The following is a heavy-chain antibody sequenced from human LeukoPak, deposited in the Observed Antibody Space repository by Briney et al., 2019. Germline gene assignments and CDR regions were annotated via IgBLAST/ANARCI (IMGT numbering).Heavy chain of an antibody. CDR1: GFTFSSYW. CDR3: AKRIVVVIDAFDI. J-gene: IGHJ3*02. V-gene: IGHV3-74*01. D-gene: IGHD3-22*01. Sequence: PGGSLRLSCAASGFTFSSYWMHWVRQAPGKGLVWVSRINSDGSSTSYADSVKGRFTISRDNSKNTLYLQMNSLRAEDTAVYYCAKRIVVVIDAFDIWGQGTMVTVSS. CDR2: INSDGSST.